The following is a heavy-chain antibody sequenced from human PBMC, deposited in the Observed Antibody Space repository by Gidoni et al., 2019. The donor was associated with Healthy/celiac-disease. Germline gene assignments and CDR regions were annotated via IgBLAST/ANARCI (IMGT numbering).Heavy chain of an antibody. Sequence: QVQLQQWGAGLLKPSETLSLTCAVYGGSFSGYYWSWIRQPPGKGLEWIGEINHSGSTNYNPSLKSRVTISVDTSKNQFSLKLSSVTAADTAVYYCAREGDDYGDYGRYFDYWGQGTLVTVSS. CDR2: INHSGST. V-gene: IGHV4-34*01. CDR1: GGSFSGYY. CDR3: AREGDDYGDYGRYFDY. J-gene: IGHJ4*02. D-gene: IGHD4-17*01.